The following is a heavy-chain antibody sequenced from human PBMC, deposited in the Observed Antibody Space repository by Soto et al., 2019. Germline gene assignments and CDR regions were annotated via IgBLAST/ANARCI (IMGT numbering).Heavy chain of an antibody. Sequence: SVKVSCKASGGTFSSYAISWVRQAPGQGLEWMGGIIPIFGTANYAQKFQGRVTITADESTSTAYMELSSLRSEDTAVYYCARWKRRILTGYYSYFDYWGQGTLVTVSS. J-gene: IGHJ4*02. CDR3: ARWKRRILTGYYSYFDY. CDR2: IIPIFGTA. D-gene: IGHD3-9*01. CDR1: GGTFSSYA. V-gene: IGHV1-69*13.